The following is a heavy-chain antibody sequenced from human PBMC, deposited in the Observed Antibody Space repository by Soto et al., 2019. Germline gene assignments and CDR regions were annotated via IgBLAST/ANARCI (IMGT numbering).Heavy chain of an antibody. Sequence: GGSLRLSCAASGFTFSSYSMNWVRQAPGKGLEWVSYISSSSSTIYYADSVKGRFTISRDNAKNSLYLQMNSLRAEDTAVYYWARDRSDSGSSWYERRYYYYMDVWGKGTTVTVSS. D-gene: IGHD6-13*01. CDR3: ARDRSDSGSSWYERRYYYYMDV. V-gene: IGHV3-48*01. CDR2: ISSSSSTI. CDR1: GFTFSSYS. J-gene: IGHJ6*03.